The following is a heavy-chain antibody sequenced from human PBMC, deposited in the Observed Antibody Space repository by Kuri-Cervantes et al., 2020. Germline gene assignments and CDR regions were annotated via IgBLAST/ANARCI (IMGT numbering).Heavy chain of an antibody. J-gene: IGHJ4*02. V-gene: IGHV3-7*01. D-gene: IGHD5-18*01. Sequence: GGSLRLSCAASGFTVSSNYMSWVRQAPGKGLEWVASIKQDGSEKYYVDSVKGRFTISRDNAKNSLYLQMNSLRAEDTAVYYCARDVDTAMAFPDYWGQGTLVTVSS. CDR1: GFTVSSNY. CDR2: IKQDGSEK. CDR3: ARDVDTAMAFPDY.